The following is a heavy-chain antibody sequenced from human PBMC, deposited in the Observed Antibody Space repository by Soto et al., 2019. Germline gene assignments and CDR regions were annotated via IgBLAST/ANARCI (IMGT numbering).Heavy chain of an antibody. Sequence: QVQLLQSGAEVKKPGASVKVSCKASGYIFTSYDINWVRQATGQGLEWMGWMNPNTGNTGYAQKFQGGVTMTGNLSITTAYMELYSLRSEDTAVYYCARGRIVGGNTDVWGQGTTVTVSS. J-gene: IGHJ6*02. D-gene: IGHD1-26*01. V-gene: IGHV1-8*01. CDR2: MNPNTGNT. CDR1: GYIFTSYD. CDR3: ARGRIVGGNTDV.